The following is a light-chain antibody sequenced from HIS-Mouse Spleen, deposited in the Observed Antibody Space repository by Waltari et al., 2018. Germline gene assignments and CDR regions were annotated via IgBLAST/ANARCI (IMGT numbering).Light chain of an antibody. J-gene: IGLJ1*01. CDR3: SSYTSSSTRV. CDR2: DVS. CDR1: SSAVGGYNY. Sequence: QSALTQPASVSGSPGQSITISCTGTSSAVGGYNYVSWYQQHPRKAPKLMIYDVSNRRSGVSNRFSGSKSGNTASLTISGLQAEDEADYYCSSYTSSSTRVFGTGTKVTVL. V-gene: IGLV2-14*03.